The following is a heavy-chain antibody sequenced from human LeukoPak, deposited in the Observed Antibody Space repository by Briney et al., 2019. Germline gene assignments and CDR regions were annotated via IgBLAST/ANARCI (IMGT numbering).Heavy chain of an antibody. V-gene: IGHV3-7*01. J-gene: IGHJ4*02. CDR3: ARVYSSGAFDY. CDR1: GFTFSSYW. CDR2: IKQDGSEK. Sequence: GGSLRLSCAASGFTFSSYWMSWVRQPPGKGLEWVANIKQDGSEKYYVDSVKGRFTISRDNAKNSLYLQMNSLRAEDTAVYYCARVYSSGAFDYWGQGTLVTVSS. D-gene: IGHD6-25*01.